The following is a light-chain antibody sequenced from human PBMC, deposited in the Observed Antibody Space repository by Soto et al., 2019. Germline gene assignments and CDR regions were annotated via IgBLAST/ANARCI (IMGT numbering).Light chain of an antibody. Sequence: EIVMTQSPASLSVSPGERATLSCRASQSVGSKLAWYRQKPGQAPRLLIYGASTRAIGIPARFSGSGSGTEFTLTISSLQSEDFAVYYCQQYNNWPPITFGQGTRLEIK. CDR3: QQYNNWPPIT. J-gene: IGKJ5*01. CDR2: GAS. CDR1: QSVGSK. V-gene: IGKV3-15*01.